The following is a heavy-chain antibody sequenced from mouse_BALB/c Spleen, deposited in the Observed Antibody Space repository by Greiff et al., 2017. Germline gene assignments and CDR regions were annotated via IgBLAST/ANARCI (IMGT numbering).Heavy chain of an antibody. Sequence: EVQVVESGPSLVKPSQTLSLTCSVTGDSITSGYWNWIRKFPGNKLEYMGYISYSGSTYYNPSLKSRISITRDTSKNQYYLQLNSVTTEDTATYYCARKVYDGYYLDYWGQGTTLTVSS. CDR1: GDSITSGY. CDR3: ARKVYDGYYLDY. D-gene: IGHD2-3*01. J-gene: IGHJ2*01. V-gene: IGHV3-8*02. CDR2: ISYSGST.